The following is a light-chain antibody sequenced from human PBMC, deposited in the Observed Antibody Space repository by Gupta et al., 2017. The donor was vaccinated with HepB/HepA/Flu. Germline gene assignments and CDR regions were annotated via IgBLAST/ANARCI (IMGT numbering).Light chain of an antibody. J-gene: IGKJ2*01. CDR1: QSVTRNTY. V-gene: IGKV3-20*01. CDR3: QQYGTAPYA. CDR2: GAS. Sequence: EIVLTQSPGTLSLSPGERATLSCRASQSVTRNTYLAWYQQKPGQAPMLLIYGASNRYPGIPDRFSGSGSGTDFTLTITRLEPEDFAVYYCQQYGTAPYAFGKGTKLE.